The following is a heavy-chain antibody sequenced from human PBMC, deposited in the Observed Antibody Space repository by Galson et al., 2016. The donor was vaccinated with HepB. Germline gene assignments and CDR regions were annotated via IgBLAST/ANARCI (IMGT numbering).Heavy chain of an antibody. CDR2: IDPTDSYT. D-gene: IGHD5-12*01. CDR3: ARLGSGYDFDYYFDY. V-gene: IGHV5-10-1*01. J-gene: IGHJ4*02. CDR1: GYSFTSYW. Sequence: QSGAEVKKPGESLRISCKGSGYSFTSYWISWVRQMPGKGLERMGRIDPTDSYTNYSPSFQGHVTISADKSISTAYLQWSSLKASDTAMYYCARLGSGYDFDYYFDYWGQGTLVTVSS.